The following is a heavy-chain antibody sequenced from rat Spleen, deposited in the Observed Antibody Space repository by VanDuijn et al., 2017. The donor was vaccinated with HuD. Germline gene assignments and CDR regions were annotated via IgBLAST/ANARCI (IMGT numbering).Heavy chain of an antibody. J-gene: IGHJ2*01. CDR3: GRLESNFDY. CDR2: ISSDGGVT. CDR1: GFTFSDYD. V-gene: IGHV5-22*01. Sequence: EVQLVESGGGLVQPGRSLKLSCAASGFTFSDYDMAWVRQAPSKGLDWIASISSDGGVTYYGDSVKGRFTISRDNAKSTLYLQMNSLRSEDTATYYCGRLESNFDYWGQGVMVTVSS.